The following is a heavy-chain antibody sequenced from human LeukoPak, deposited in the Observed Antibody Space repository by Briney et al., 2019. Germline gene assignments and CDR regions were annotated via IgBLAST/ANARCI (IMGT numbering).Heavy chain of an antibody. V-gene: IGHV4-39*01. CDR3: ARPVRYSYPPEYFDY. D-gene: IGHD5-18*01. CDR1: GGSISSSSYY. CDR2: IYYSGST. J-gene: IGHJ4*02. Sequence: PSETLSLTCTVSGGSISSSSYYWGWIRQPPGKGLEWIGSIYYSGSTYYNPSLKSRVTISVDTSKNQFSLKLSSVTAADTAVHYCARPVRYSYPPEYFDYWGQGTLVTVSS.